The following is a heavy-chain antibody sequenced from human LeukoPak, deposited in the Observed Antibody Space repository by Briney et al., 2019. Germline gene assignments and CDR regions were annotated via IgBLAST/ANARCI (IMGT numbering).Heavy chain of an antibody. CDR2: ISGSGGST. Sequence: GGSLRLSCAASGFTFSSYAMSWVRQAPGKGLEWVSAISGSGGSTYYADSVKGRFTISRDNSKNTLYLQMNSLRAEDTAVYYCAKPTRYCGGGSCYFDYWGQGTLVTVSS. D-gene: IGHD2-15*01. CDR3: AKPTRYCGGGSCYFDY. V-gene: IGHV3-23*01. CDR1: GFTFSSYA. J-gene: IGHJ4*02.